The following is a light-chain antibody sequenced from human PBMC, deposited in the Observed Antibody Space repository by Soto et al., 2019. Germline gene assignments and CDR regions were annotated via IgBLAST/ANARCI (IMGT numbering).Light chain of an antibody. CDR3: CTYAGSFHQ. CDR1: NSDVGNYNF. J-gene: IGLJ3*02. Sequence: QSALTQPRSVSGSPGQAVTISCTGTNSDVGNYNFVSWYQHHPGNAPKLIIYDVTKRPSGVPARFSGSKSGNTASLTISGLQAEDEADYYCCTYAGSFHQFGGGTKLTVL. CDR2: DVT. V-gene: IGLV2-11*01.